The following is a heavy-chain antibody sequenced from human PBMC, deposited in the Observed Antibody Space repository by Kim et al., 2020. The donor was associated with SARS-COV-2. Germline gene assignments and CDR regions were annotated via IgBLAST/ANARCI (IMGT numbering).Heavy chain of an antibody. J-gene: IGHJ4*02. D-gene: IGHD3-10*01. CDR3: ARVSIYYGSGSFWYFDY. Sequence: VKGRVPASRDNSKNTLYLKMNSLRAEDTAVYYCARVSIYYGSGSFWYFDYWGQGTLVTVSS. V-gene: IGHV3-66*01.